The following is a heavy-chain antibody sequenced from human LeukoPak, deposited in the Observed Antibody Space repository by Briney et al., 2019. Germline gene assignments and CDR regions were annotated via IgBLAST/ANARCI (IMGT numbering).Heavy chain of an antibody. CDR2: IRSKASNYAT. Sequence: GGSLRLSCAASGFTFNDSAMHWVRQSSGKGLGWIGRIRSKASNYATAYAASAKGRFTISRDDSKNMMYLQMNDLKTEDTAVYYCAGREDIGALGTGFDPWGQGTLVTVSS. CDR3: AGREDIGALGTGFDP. J-gene: IGHJ5*02. V-gene: IGHV3-73*01. D-gene: IGHD6-13*01. CDR1: GFTFNDSA.